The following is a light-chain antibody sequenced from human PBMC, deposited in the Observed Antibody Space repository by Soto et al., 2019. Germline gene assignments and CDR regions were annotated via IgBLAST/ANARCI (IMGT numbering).Light chain of an antibody. J-gene: IGKJ1*01. CDR1: QSISSW. CDR3: QQYNSYPWT. Sequence: DIKMSESPSTLSASVGDTPTITCRASQSISSWLAWYQQKQGKGPKLLIYDASSLESGVPSRFSGSGSGTEFTLTISSLQPDDFETYYCQQYNSYPWTFGQGTKVDI. V-gene: IGKV1-5*01. CDR2: DAS.